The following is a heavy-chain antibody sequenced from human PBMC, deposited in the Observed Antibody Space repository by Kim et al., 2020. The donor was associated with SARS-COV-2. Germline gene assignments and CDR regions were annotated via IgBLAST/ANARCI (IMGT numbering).Heavy chain of an antibody. CDR3: ARHQMGDDYYDSSGYLDYFDY. J-gene: IGHJ4*02. CDR1: GGSISSSSYY. V-gene: IGHV4-39*01. D-gene: IGHD3-22*01. CDR2: IYYSGST. Sequence: SETLSLTCTVSGGSISSSSYYWGWIRQPPGKGLEWIGSIYYSGSTYYNPSLKSRVTISVDTSKNQFSLKLSSVTAADTAVYYCARHQMGDDYYDSSGYLDYFDYWGQGTLVTVSS.